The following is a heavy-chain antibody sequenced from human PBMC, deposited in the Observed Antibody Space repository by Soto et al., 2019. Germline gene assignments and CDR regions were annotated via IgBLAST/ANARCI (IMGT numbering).Heavy chain of an antibody. J-gene: IGHJ5*02. Sequence: GGFLRLSCAAFGFTFSAYAMTWVRQAPGKGLEWVSSLTADGDTTYYADPVKGRFTISRDNSKNTLYLQMNTLRAEDTAVYYCARVWMVVVVVPIIWCDPWGTGTLVTVSP. CDR3: ARVWMVVVVVPIIWCDP. D-gene: IGHD2-15*01. CDR1: GFTFSAYA. V-gene: IGHV3-23*01. CDR2: LTADGDTT.